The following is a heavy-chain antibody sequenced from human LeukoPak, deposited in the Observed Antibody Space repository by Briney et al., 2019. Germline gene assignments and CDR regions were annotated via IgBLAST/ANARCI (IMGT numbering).Heavy chain of an antibody. CDR3: ASFVGGSGSREY. D-gene: IGHD3-10*01. Sequence: GGSLRLSCAASRFTFSSYSMNWVRQAPGKGREWVSSISSSSSYIYYADSVKGRFTISRDNAKNSLYLQMNSLRAHDTAVLCCASFVGGSGSREYGAQGTLVTVSS. CDR1: RFTFSSYS. J-gene: IGHJ4*02. CDR2: ISSSSSYI. V-gene: IGHV3-21*01.